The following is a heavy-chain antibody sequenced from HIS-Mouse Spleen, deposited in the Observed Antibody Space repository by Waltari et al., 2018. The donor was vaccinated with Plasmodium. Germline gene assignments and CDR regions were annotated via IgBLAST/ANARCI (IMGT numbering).Heavy chain of an antibody. D-gene: IGHD6-13*01. CDR3: ARVLGYKAAAGTFVEYFQH. J-gene: IGHJ1*01. V-gene: IGHV1-2*02. Sequence: QVQLVQSGAEVKKPGASVKVSCKASGYTFTGYYKQWVRQATGQGLEWMGWINPNSGGTNYAQKFQGRVTMTRDTSISTAYMELSRLRSDDTAVYYCARVLGYKAAAGTFVEYFQHWGQGTLVTV. CDR1: GYTFTGYY. CDR2: INPNSGGT.